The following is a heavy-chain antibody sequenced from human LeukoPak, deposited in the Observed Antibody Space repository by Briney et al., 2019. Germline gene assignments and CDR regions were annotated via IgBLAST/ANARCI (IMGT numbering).Heavy chain of an antibody. CDR3: ARDWEDIVLMVYAPSYYGMDV. CDR1: GFTFSSYS. J-gene: IGHJ6*02. D-gene: IGHD2-8*01. Sequence: GGSLRLSCAASGFTFSSYSMTWVRQAPGKGLEWVSSISSSSSYIYYADSVKGRFTISRDNAKNSLYLQMNSLRAEDTAVYYCARDWEDIVLMVYAPSYYGMDVWGQGATVTVSS. V-gene: IGHV3-21*01. CDR2: ISSSSSYI.